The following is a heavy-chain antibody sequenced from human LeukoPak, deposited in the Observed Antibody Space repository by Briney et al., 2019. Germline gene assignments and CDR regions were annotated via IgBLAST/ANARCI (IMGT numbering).Heavy chain of an antibody. CDR2: ISYDGSNK. V-gene: IGHV3-30*18. CDR1: GFTFSSYG. D-gene: IGHD6-13*01. Sequence: GRSLRLSCAASGFTFSSYGMHWVRQAPGKGLEWVALISYDGSNKYYADSVKGRFTISRDNSKNTLYLQMNSLRDEDTAVYYCAKAPFPYSSSWYMGDWGQGTLVTVSS. CDR3: AKAPFPYSSSWYMGD. J-gene: IGHJ4*02.